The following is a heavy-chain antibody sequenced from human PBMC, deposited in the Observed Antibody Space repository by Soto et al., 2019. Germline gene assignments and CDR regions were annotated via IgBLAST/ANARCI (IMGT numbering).Heavy chain of an antibody. CDR3: AGHGLWFGELSLDY. Sequence: SETLSLTCTVSGGSISSYYWSWIRQPPGKGLEWIGYIYYSGSTNYNPSLKSRVTISVDTSKNQFSLKLSSVTAADTAVYYCAGHGLWFGELSLDYWGQGTLVTVSS. CDR2: IYYSGST. V-gene: IGHV4-59*08. J-gene: IGHJ4*02. CDR1: GGSISSYY. D-gene: IGHD3-10*01.